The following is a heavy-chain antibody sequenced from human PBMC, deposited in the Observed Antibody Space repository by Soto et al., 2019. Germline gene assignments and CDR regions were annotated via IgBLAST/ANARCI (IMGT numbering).Heavy chain of an antibody. CDR2: INPNSGGT. V-gene: IGHV1-2*02. D-gene: IGHD3-3*01. CDR3: AREDGVVTGYGMDV. CDR1: GYTFTGYY. J-gene: IGHJ6*02. Sequence: SVKVSCKASGYTFTGYYMHWVRQAPGQGLEWMGWINPNSGGTNYAQKFQGRVTMTRDTSISTAYMELSRLRSDDTAVYYCAREDGVVTGYGMDVWGQGTTVTVSS.